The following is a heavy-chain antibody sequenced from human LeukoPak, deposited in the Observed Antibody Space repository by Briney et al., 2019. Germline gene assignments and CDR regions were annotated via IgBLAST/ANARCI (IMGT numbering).Heavy chain of an antibody. D-gene: IGHD3-22*01. J-gene: IGHJ4*02. CDR3: AKDHTTYYYDSSGFLDY. CDR2: ISSSGTTI. CDR1: GFTFSDYY. V-gene: IGHV3-11*01. Sequence: PGGSLRLSCAASGFTFSDYYMSWIRQAPGKGLEWVSYISSSGTTIYYADSVKGRFTISRDNAKNSLYLQMNSLRAEDTAVYYCAKDHTTYYYDSSGFLDYWGQGTLVTVSS.